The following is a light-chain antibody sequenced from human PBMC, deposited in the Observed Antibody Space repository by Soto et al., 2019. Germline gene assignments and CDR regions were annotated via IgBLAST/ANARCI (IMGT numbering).Light chain of an antibody. V-gene: IGKV1-5*01. CDR1: QSISNW. CDR3: QQYHSDFHT. CDR2: DAS. Sequence: DIQMTQSPSNLSASVGDRVTITCRASQSISNWLAWYQQKPGKAPKVLIYDASSLESGVPSRFSGSGSGTEFTLTISSLQPDDFATYYRQQYHSDFHTFGQGTNLEIK. J-gene: IGKJ2*01.